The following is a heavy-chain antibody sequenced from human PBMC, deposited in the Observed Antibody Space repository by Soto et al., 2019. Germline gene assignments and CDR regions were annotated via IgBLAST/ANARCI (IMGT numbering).Heavy chain of an antibody. CDR1: GCIFSRLT. Sequence: QVQLVQSGAEVKKPGSSVKVSCEASGCIFSRLTISWLRQAPGQGLEWMGRIIPLLGVTNYGQKFQGRVTITADESTTTAYMDLSSLRSEDTAVYYCATENDSTGPFAFDPWGQGTLVTVSS. CDR3: ATENDSTGPFAFDP. J-gene: IGHJ5*02. D-gene: IGHD2-8*02. CDR2: IIPLLGVT. V-gene: IGHV1-69*02.